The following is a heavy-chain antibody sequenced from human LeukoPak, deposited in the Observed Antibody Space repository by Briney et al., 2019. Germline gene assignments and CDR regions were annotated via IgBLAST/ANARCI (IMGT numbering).Heavy chain of an antibody. Sequence: SQTLSLTCAISGDSVSSNSAAWNWIRQSPSRGLEWLGRTYYRSKWYNDYAVSVKSRITINPDTSKNQFSLQLNSVTPEDTAVYYCARRAAAEWGAYYYYYMDVWGKETTVTISS. CDR2: TYYRSKWYN. V-gene: IGHV6-1*01. J-gene: IGHJ6*03. D-gene: IGHD6-13*01. CDR1: GDSVSSNSAA. CDR3: ARRAAAEWGAYYYYYMDV.